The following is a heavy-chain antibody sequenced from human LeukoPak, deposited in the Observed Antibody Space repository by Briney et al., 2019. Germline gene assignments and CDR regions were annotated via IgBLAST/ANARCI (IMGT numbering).Heavy chain of an antibody. CDR3: ATRPPIVGAPEAFDI. J-gene: IGHJ3*02. V-gene: IGHV1-24*01. CDR2: FDPEDGET. D-gene: IGHD1-26*01. Sequence: ASVKVSCKVSGYTLTELSMHWVRQAPGKGLEWMGGFDPEDGETIYAQKFQGRVTMTEDTSTDTAYMELSSLRSEDTAVYYCATRPPIVGAPEAFDIWGQGTMVTVSS. CDR1: GYTLTELS.